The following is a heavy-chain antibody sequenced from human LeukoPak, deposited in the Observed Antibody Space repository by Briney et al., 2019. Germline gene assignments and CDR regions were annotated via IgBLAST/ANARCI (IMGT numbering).Heavy chain of an antibody. CDR2: MNPNSGNT. D-gene: IGHD5-12*01. CDR3: ARGSGYDFHFDY. V-gene: IGHV1-8*01. Sequence: ASVKVSCKASGYTFTSDDINWGRQATGQGLGWMGWMNPNSGNTGYAQKFQGRVTMTRNTSISTAYMELSSLRSEDTAVYYCARGSGYDFHFDYWGQGTLVTVSS. J-gene: IGHJ4*02. CDR1: GYTFTSDD.